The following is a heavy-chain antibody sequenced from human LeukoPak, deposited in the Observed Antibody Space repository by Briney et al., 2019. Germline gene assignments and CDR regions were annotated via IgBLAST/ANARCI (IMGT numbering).Heavy chain of an antibody. CDR1: GYRFTTYW. Sequence: GQSLKISCKVSGYRFTTYWIGWVRQMPGKGLEWMGIIYPGDSDTRYSPSFQGQVTISADKSISTAYLQWSSLKASDTAMYYCARNVWGWGDYFDYWGQGTLVTVSS. J-gene: IGHJ4*02. D-gene: IGHD3-16*01. V-gene: IGHV5-51*01. CDR2: IYPGDSDT. CDR3: ARNVWGWGDYFDY.